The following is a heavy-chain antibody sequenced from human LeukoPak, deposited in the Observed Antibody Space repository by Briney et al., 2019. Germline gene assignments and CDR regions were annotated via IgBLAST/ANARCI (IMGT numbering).Heavy chain of an antibody. V-gene: IGHV1-18*01. CDR1: GYTFTNYY. Sequence: ASVRVSCKASGYTFTNYYINWVRQAPGQGLEWMGWISAYNYNTNYAQKLQGRVTMTTDTSTSTAYMELRSLTSDDTAAYYCARDWWGYDVLTGDNWFDPWGQGTLVTVSS. CDR2: ISAYNYNT. D-gene: IGHD3-9*01. J-gene: IGHJ5*02. CDR3: ARDWWGYDVLTGDNWFDP.